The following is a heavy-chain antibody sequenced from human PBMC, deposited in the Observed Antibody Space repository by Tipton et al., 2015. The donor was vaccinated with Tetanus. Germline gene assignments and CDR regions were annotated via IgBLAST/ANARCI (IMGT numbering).Heavy chain of an antibody. CDR1: GYTFTGYY. J-gene: IGHJ6*02. CDR2: IDPNSGGT. Sequence: QLVQSGAELKKPGASLKVSCKASGYTFTGYYMYWVRQAPGQGLEWVGWIDPNSGGTIYAQNFQGRVTMTRDTSISTVYMELSRRRSDDTAVYYCARDRGDYIYYGMDVWGPGTTVTVSS. V-gene: IGHV1-2*02. D-gene: IGHD3-22*01. CDR3: ARDRGDYIYYGMDV.